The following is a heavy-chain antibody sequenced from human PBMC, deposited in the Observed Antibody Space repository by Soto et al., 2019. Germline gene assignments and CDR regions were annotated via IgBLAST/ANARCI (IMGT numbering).Heavy chain of an antibody. D-gene: IGHD6-13*01. CDR3: ARVLHGIAPAGGWFDP. V-gene: IGHV1-18*01. CDR2: IGAYNGNT. CDR1: GYTFTSYG. J-gene: IGHJ5*02. Sequence: ASVKVSCKASGYTFTSYGISWVRQAPGQGLEWMGWIGAYNGNTNYAQKLQGRVTMTTDTSTSTAYMELRSLRSDDTAVYYCARVLHGIAPAGGWFDPWGQATLVTVSS.